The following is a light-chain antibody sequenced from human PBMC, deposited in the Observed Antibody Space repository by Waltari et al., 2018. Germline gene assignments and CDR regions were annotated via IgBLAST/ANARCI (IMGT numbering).Light chain of an antibody. J-gene: IGKJ1*01. CDR3: QQYYSTLWT. Sequence: DLVMTQSPDSLAVSLGARATIHCKSSQSVLYSSNNKNYLAWYQQKPGQPPKLLIYWASTRESGVPDRFSGSGSGTDFTLTISSLQAEDVAVYYCQQYYSTLWTFGQGTKVEIK. V-gene: IGKV4-1*01. CDR1: QSVLYSSNNKNY. CDR2: WAS.